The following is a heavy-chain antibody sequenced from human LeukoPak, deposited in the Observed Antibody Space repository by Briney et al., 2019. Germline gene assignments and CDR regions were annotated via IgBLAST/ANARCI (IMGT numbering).Heavy chain of an antibody. CDR1: GFSFTNYG. CDR3: ARDAPDRRITRCHTEDHHRYMDV. Sequence: GGSLTLSCPASGFSFTNYGMHWVRQAPAQGLAGVAFIRYYGGKTHYVDSVKGRFTVSRGNSNKTLYLQMNGLRAEDTAVYYCARDAPDRRITRCHTEDHHRYMDVWGKGTTVTVTS. V-gene: IGHV3-30*02. J-gene: IGHJ6*03. D-gene: IGHD2-2*01. CDR2: IRYYGGKT.